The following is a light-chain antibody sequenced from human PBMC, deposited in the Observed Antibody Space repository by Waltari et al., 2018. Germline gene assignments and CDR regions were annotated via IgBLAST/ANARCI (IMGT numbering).Light chain of an antibody. J-gene: IGLJ3*02. Sequence: QSVLTQPPSASGTPGQRVNISCSGSISNLGTNYVYWYQQFPGTAPKLLTQRNNQRPSGVPDRFSGSKSGTSAYLAISGLRFEDEAVYYCASWDDSLSVGVFGGGTKLTVL. CDR3: ASWDDSLSVGV. V-gene: IGLV1-47*01. CDR1: ISNLGTNY. CDR2: RNN.